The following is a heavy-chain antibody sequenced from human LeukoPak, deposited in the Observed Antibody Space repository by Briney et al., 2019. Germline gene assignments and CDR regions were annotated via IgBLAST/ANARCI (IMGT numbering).Heavy chain of an antibody. CDR3: ATGDCSGGSCYYFDY. CDR1: GFTFSSYA. Sequence: SGGSLRLSCAASGFTFSSYAMSWVRQAPGKGLEWVSAISGSGGSTYYADSVKGRFTISRDNSKNTLYLQMNSLRAEDTAVYYCATGDCSGGSCYYFDYWGQGTLVTVSS. CDR2: ISGSGGST. V-gene: IGHV3-23*01. D-gene: IGHD2-15*01. J-gene: IGHJ4*02.